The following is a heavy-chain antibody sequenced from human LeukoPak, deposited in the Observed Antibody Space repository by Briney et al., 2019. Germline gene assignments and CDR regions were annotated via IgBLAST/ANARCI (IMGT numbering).Heavy chain of an antibody. CDR3: ARDASGGDFGY. J-gene: IGHJ4*02. Sequence: SQTLSLTCAVSGGSISSGGYSWSWIRQPPGRGLEWIGYIFHTGNSYYNPSLKSRVTISVDTSKNQFSLKLSSVTAADTAVYYCARDASGGDFGYWGQGTLVIVSS. D-gene: IGHD2-21*01. CDR1: GGSISSGGYS. CDR2: IFHTGNS. V-gene: IGHV4-30-2*05.